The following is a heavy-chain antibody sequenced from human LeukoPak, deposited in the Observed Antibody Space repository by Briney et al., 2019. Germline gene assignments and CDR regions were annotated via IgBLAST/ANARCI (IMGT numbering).Heavy chain of an antibody. CDR1: GFTFSSYG. CDR2: ISGSGDNT. Sequence: GGTLRLSCAASGFTFSSYGMSWVRQAPGKGLEWVSAISGSGDNTYYADSVKGRFTISRDNSKNTLYLQLNSLRAEDTAVYYCAKGRSLPPYYFDYWGQGTLVTVSS. V-gene: IGHV3-23*01. J-gene: IGHJ4*02. CDR3: AKGRSLPPYYFDY.